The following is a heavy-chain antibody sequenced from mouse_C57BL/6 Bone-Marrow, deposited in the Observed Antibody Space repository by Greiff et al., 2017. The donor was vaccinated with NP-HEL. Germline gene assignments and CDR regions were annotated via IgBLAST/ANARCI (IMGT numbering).Heavy chain of an antibody. V-gene: IGHV1-62-2*01. CDR2: FYPGSGSI. CDR3: ARHVPYYYGSSNWYFDV. Sequence: QVQLQQSGAELVKPGASVKLSCKASGYTFPEYTIHWVKQRSGQGLEWIGWFYPGSGSIKYNEKFKDKAPLTGDKSSSTFYMELSRLTSEDSAVYFCARHVPYYYGSSNWYFDVWGTGTTVTVSS. CDR1: GYTFPEYT. J-gene: IGHJ1*03. D-gene: IGHD1-1*01.